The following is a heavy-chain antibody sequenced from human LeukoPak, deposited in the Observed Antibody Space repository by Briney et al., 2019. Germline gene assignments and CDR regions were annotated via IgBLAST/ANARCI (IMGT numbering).Heavy chain of an antibody. Sequence: ASVKVSCRASGYTFTSYDINWVRQASGQGLEWMGWMNPNSGNTGYAQKFQGRVTITRNTCISTAYMELSSLRAEDTAVYYCARVTAWSPNWFDPWGQGTLVTVSS. V-gene: IGHV1-8*03. D-gene: IGHD2-15*01. CDR2: MNPNSGNT. CDR1: GYTFTSYD. CDR3: ARVTAWSPNWFDP. J-gene: IGHJ5*02.